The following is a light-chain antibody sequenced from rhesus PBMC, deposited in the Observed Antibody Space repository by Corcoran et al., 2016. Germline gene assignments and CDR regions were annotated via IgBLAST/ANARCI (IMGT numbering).Light chain of an antibody. V-gene: IGKV1S8*01. CDR3: QHYYDNPYS. CDR1: QNIYSN. J-gene: IGKJ2*01. Sequence: DIQMTQSPSALSTSVGDRVTISCRASQNIYSNLAWYQQKPGKAPKLLIYAASSLKTGISSRFSGSGSGTDFTLTISSLQPEDSAAYYCQHYYDNPYSFGQGTKVEIK. CDR2: AAS.